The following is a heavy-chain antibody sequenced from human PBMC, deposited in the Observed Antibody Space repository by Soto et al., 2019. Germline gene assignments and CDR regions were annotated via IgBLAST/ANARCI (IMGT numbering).Heavy chain of an antibody. CDR1: GGAIGSHY. CDR2: IYSSGST. V-gene: IGHV4-4*07. Sequence: SETLSLTCTISGGAIGSHYWTWFRQPAGKGLEWIGRIYSSGSTQYNPSLQSRVTMSLDTSKNQFSLRLESVTAADTAVYYCARGQRFSDWFDPWGQGTLVTVS. J-gene: IGHJ5*02. CDR3: ARGQRFSDWFDP. D-gene: IGHD3-3*01.